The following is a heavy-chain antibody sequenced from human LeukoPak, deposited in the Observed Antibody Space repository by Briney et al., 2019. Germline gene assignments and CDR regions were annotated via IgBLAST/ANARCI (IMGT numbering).Heavy chain of an antibody. CDR1: GNSFTSYW. J-gene: IGHJ4*02. CDR2: IFPGDSDT. Sequence: GESLKISCKGSGNSFTSYWIGWVRQMPGKGLEWMGIIFPGDSDTRYSPSFQGQVTISADKSISTAYLQWSSLKASDTAMYYCARRLTYDSRAYYCLDYWGQGTLVTVSS. CDR3: ARRLTYDSRAYYCLDY. V-gene: IGHV5-51*01. D-gene: IGHD3-22*01.